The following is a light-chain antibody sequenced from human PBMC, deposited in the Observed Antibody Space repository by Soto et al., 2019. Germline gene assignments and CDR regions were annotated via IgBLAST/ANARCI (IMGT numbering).Light chain of an antibody. J-gene: IGLJ2*01. CDR1: SNDLGGYNY. CDR2: EVS. V-gene: IGLV2-8*01. Sequence: QSVLTQPPSASGSPGQSVTISCTGSSNDLGGYNYVSWYQHHPGKAPKLIIYEVSERPSGVPDRFSGSKSGNTASLTVSGLQAEDEADYYCSSYGGSDNLIFGGGTKLTVL. CDR3: SSYGGSDNLI.